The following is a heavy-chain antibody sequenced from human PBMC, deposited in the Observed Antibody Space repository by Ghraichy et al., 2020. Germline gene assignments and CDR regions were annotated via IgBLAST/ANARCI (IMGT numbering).Heavy chain of an antibody. CDR2: IKQDGSEK. V-gene: IGHV3-7*01. CDR3: ARAGHYDFWSGYLFDY. D-gene: IGHD3-3*01. J-gene: IGHJ4*02. Sequence: GGSLRLSCAASGFTFSSYWMSWVRQAPGKGLEWVANIKQDGSEKYYVDSVKGRFTISRDNAKNSLYLQMNSLRAEDTAVYYCARAGHYDFWSGYLFDYWGQGTLVTVSS. CDR1: GFTFSSYW.